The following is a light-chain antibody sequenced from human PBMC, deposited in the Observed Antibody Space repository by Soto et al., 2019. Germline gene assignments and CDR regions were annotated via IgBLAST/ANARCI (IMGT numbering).Light chain of an antibody. CDR1: QSVSNI. Sequence: EIVMTQSPATLSVSPGERATLSCRASQSVSNILAWYQQKPGQAPRLLIYGASTRATGIPARFSGSGSGTEFTLTISSLQSEDFAVYYGQQYNNWPRTFGQGTKVEIK. CDR2: GAS. CDR3: QQYNNWPRT. J-gene: IGKJ1*01. V-gene: IGKV3-15*01.